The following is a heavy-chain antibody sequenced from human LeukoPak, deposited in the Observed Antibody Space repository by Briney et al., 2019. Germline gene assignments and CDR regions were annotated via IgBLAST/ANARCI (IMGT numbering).Heavy chain of an antibody. V-gene: IGHV3-7*01. J-gene: IGHJ4*02. CDR3: AREGSSGWFDY. CDR1: GFTFSSYG. Sequence: GGPLRLSWAASGFTFSSYGMSWFRKAPGKGLDWVANIKQDGSEKYYVDSVKGRFTISRDNAKNSLYLQMNSLRAEDTAVYYCAREGSSGWFDYWGQGTPVTVSS. CDR2: IKQDGSEK. D-gene: IGHD6-19*01.